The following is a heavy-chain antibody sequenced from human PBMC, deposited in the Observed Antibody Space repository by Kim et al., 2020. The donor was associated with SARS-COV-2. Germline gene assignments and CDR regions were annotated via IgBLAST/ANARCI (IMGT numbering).Heavy chain of an antibody. CDR2: IKEDRTRQ. V-gene: IGHV3-7*01. CDR3: VRAGWEMDY. J-gene: IGHJ4*02. CDR1: GFNIRYYW. Sequence: GGSLRLSCATSGFNIRYYWMAWVRQAPGQGLEWVASIKEDRTRQYYADSVKGRFTISKDDGQSSLFLQMNSLRVDDTSIYYCVRAGWEMDYWGQGVLVTVSS. D-gene: IGHD1-26*01.